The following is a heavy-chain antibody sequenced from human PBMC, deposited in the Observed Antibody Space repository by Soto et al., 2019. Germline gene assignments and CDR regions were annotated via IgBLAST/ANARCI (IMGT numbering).Heavy chain of an antibody. CDR3: EVVVAATDNAFDI. Sequence: QVQLVQSGAEVKKPGASVKVSCNASGYTFTSYYMHWVRQAPGQGLEWMGIINPSGGSTSYAQKFQGRVTMTRDTSTSTVYMELSSLRSVDTAVYYCEVVVAATDNAFDIWGQGTMVTVSS. V-gene: IGHV1-46*01. CDR2: INPSGGST. J-gene: IGHJ3*02. D-gene: IGHD2-15*01. CDR1: GYTFTSYY.